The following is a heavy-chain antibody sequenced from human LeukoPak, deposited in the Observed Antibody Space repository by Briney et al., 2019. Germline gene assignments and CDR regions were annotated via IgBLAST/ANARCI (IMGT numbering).Heavy chain of an antibody. D-gene: IGHD4-17*01. CDR2: IYYSGTT. CDR3: VRDKGDVTRASSERFDY. Sequence: SQTLSLTCTVSGGSISSGGYYWSWIRQHPGKGLEWIGYIYYSGTTNYNPSLKSRVAISLDTSKNQFSLKLSSVTAADTAVYYCVRDKGDVTRASSERFDYWGQGTLVTVSS. V-gene: IGHV4-31*03. CDR1: GGSISSGGYY. J-gene: IGHJ4*02.